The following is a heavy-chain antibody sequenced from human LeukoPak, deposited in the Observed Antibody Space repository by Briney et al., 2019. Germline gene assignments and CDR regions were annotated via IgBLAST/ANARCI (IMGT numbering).Heavy chain of an antibody. Sequence: GGSLRLSCAASGFTFDDYAMHWVRQAPGKGLEWVSLISWDGGSTYYADSVKGRFTISRDNSKNSLYLQMNSLRAEDTALYYCAEDMGEVVPAAIDGGYCYYYYMDVWGKGTTVTVSS. CDR1: GFTFDDYA. CDR3: AEDMGEVVPAAIDGGYCYYYYMDV. J-gene: IGHJ6*03. D-gene: IGHD2-2*02. CDR2: ISWDGGST. V-gene: IGHV3-43D*04.